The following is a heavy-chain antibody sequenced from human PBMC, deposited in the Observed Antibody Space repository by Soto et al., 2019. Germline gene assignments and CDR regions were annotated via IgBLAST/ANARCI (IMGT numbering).Heavy chain of an antibody. CDR1: GFTFSSYA. J-gene: IGHJ6*02. CDR2: ISGSGGST. Sequence: PGGSLRLSCAASGFTFSSYAMSWVRQAPGKGLEWVSAISGSGGSTYYADSVKGRFTISSDISRKTVYLQMNNLRGEDTALYFCARSRSAMADGMNVWGQGTTVTVSS. CDR3: ARSRSAMADGMNV. D-gene: IGHD5-18*01. V-gene: IGHV3-23*01.